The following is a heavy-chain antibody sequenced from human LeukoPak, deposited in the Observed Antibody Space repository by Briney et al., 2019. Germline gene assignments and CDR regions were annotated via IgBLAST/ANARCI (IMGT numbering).Heavy chain of an antibody. CDR1: GFSFTYAW. V-gene: IGHV3-15*01. D-gene: IGHD4-17*01. CDR2: IRSKSDGGTT. Sequence: WGSLRLSCAASGFSFTYAWMSWVRHVPEKGLECVGQIRSKSDGGTTDYAAPVKGRFTISRDDSKNTLYVQMNSLKTEDTAVYYCTTDGATVPWYAFDIWGQGTMVTVSS. J-gene: IGHJ3*02. CDR3: TTDGATVPWYAFDI.